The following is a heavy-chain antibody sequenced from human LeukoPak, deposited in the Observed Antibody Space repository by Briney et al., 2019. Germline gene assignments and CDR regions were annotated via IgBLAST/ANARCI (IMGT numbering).Heavy chain of an antibody. CDR2: TYYRSKWYT. CDR1: GVSVSSNSAA. J-gene: IGHJ4*02. D-gene: IGHD3-10*01. Sequence: SQTLSLTCAISGVSVSSNSAAWNWIRQSPSRGLEWLGRTYYRSKWYTDYAVSVKSRITINPDTSKNQFSLQLNSVTSEDTAVYYCARTSDISGSGSYKDWGQGTLVTVSS. V-gene: IGHV6-1*01. CDR3: ARTSDISGSGSYKD.